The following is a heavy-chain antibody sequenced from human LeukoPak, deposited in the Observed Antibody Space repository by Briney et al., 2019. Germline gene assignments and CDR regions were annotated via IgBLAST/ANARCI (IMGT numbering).Heavy chain of an antibody. V-gene: IGHV4-59*01. D-gene: IGHD6-13*01. CDR2: IYYSGST. CDR3: ASGPYSSSWTY. Sequence: SETLSLTCTVSGGSISSYYWSWTRQPPGKGLEWIGYIYYSGSTNYNPSLKSRVTISVDTSKNQFSLKLSSVTAADTAVYYCASGPYSSSWTYWGQGTLVTVSS. J-gene: IGHJ4*02. CDR1: GGSISSYY.